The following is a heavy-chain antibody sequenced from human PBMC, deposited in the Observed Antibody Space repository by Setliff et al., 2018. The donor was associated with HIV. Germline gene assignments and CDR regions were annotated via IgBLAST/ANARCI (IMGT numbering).Heavy chain of an antibody. Sequence: NPSETLSLTCTVSGGSIRGYYWSWLRQPPGKGLEWIGYVFYTGSTTYSPSLKSRLTISVDTSQHQFSLKLTSVTAADTAVYYCARQVPIPGVAVTPIDFWGQGILVTV. CDR3: ARQVPIPGVAVTPIDF. D-gene: IGHD3-22*01. CDR1: GGSIRGYY. CDR2: VFYTGST. J-gene: IGHJ4*02. V-gene: IGHV4-59*08.